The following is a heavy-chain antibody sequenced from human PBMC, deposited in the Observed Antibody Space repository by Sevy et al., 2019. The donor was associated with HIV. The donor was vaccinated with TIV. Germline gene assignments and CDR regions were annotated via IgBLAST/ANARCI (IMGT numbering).Heavy chain of an antibody. CDR3: ARVSVYYYDSSGYYMTGNAFDI. CDR1: GFTVGSNY. Sequence: GGSLRLSCAASGFTVGSNYMSWVRQAPGKGLEWVSIIYSGVTTSYADSVKGRFTISRDNSKNTLYLQMNSLRAEDMAVYYCARVSVYYYDSSGYYMTGNAFDIWGQGTMVTVSS. D-gene: IGHD3-22*01. CDR2: IYSGVTT. V-gene: IGHV3-53*01. J-gene: IGHJ3*02.